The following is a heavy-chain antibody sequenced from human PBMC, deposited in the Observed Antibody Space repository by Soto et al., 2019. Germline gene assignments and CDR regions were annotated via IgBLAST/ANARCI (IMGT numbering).Heavy chain of an antibody. J-gene: IGHJ5*02. D-gene: IGHD3-22*01. CDR3: ARDRGPSSGYYPYWFDP. Sequence: QVQLVQSGAEVKKPGSSVKVSCKASGGTFSSYAISWVRQAPGQGLEWMGEIIPIFGTANYAQKVQGRVTITADESTSTAYMELSSLRSDDTAVYYCARDRGPSSGYYPYWFDPWGQGTLVTVSS. V-gene: IGHV1-69*12. CDR1: GGTFSSYA. CDR2: IIPIFGTA.